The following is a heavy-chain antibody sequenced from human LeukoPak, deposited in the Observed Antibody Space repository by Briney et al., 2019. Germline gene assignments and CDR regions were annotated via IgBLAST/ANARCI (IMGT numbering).Heavy chain of an antibody. CDR3: ARVQTGYSSGWSSYWYFDL. D-gene: IGHD6-19*01. J-gene: IGHJ2*01. CDR2: IKQDGSEK. Sequence: GSLRLSCAASGFTFSSYWMSWVRQAPGKGLEWVANIKQDGSEKYYVDSVKGRFTISRDNAKNSLYLQMNGLRAEDTAVYYCARVQTGYSSGWSSYWYFDLWGRGTLVTVSS. V-gene: IGHV3-7*01. CDR1: GFTFSSYW.